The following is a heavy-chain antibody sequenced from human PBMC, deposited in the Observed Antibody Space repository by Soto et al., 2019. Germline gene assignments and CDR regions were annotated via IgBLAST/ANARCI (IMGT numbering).Heavy chain of an antibody. Sequence: GESLKISCVASGYSFTTYWISWVRQMPGKGLEWMGAIDPRDSYTKYSPSFQGHVTISVDKSISTAYLQWNSLKASDTAIYYCAREKSDLELFNWLDPWGQGTLVTVS. V-gene: IGHV5-10-1*01. CDR3: AREKSDLELFNWLDP. D-gene: IGHD1-7*01. CDR1: GYSFTTYW. J-gene: IGHJ5*02. CDR2: IDPRDSYT.